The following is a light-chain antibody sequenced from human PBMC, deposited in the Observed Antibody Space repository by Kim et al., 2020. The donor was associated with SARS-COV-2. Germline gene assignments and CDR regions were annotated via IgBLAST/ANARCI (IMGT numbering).Light chain of an antibody. CDR2: GNS. CDR1: SSNIGAGYD. V-gene: IGLV1-40*01. Sequence: VTISCTGSSSNIGAGYDVHWYQQLPGTAPKRLIYGNSNRPSGVPDRFSGSKSGTSASLAITGLQAEDEADYYCQSYDSSLSGYVVFGGGTQLTVL. CDR3: QSYDSSLSGYVV. J-gene: IGLJ2*01.